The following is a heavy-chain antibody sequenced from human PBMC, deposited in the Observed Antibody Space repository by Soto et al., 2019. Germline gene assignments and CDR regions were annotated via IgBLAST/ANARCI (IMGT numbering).Heavy chain of an antibody. Sequence: QVQLVQSGAEVKKPGASVKVSCKASGYTFTSYDINWVRQATGQGLEWMGWMNPNSGNTGYAQKFQGRVTMTRNTPISTAYMERSSLRYEDTAVYYCARRGYSSSWYYYYYYGMDVWGQGTTVTVSS. V-gene: IGHV1-8*01. J-gene: IGHJ6*02. D-gene: IGHD6-13*01. CDR3: ARRGYSSSWYYYYYYGMDV. CDR2: MNPNSGNT. CDR1: GYTFTSYD.